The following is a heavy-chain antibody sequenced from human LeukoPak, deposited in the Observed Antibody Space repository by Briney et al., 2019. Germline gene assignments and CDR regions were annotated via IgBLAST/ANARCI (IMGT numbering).Heavy chain of an antibody. CDR2: IYYSGST. CDR3: ARENIVVVPAAIHNWFDP. Sequence: TSETLSLTCTVSGGSISSSSYYWSWIRQPPGKGLEWIGYIYYSGSTNYNPSLKSRVTISVDTSKNQFSLKLSSVTAADTAVYYCARENIVVVPAAIHNWFDPWGQGTLVTVSS. D-gene: IGHD2-2*01. V-gene: IGHV4-61*01. CDR1: GGSISSSSYY. J-gene: IGHJ5*02.